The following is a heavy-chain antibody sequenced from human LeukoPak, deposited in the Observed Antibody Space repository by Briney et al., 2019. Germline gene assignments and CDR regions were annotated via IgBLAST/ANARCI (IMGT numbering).Heavy chain of an antibody. J-gene: IGHJ4*02. CDR2: IYPGDSDT. Sequence: RGESLTISCKGSGYSFADYWIGWVRQMPGKGLEWMGIIYPGDSDTRYSPSFQGQVTISADKSISTAYLQWSSLKASDSAMYYCARQRGYGSGPLDYWGQGTLVTVSS. D-gene: IGHD3-10*01. CDR1: GYSFADYW. V-gene: IGHV5-51*01. CDR3: ARQRGYGSGPLDY.